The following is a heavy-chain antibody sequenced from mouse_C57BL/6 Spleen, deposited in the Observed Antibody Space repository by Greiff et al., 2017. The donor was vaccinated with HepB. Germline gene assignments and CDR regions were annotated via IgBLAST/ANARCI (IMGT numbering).Heavy chain of an antibody. CDR1: GYTFTSYW. Sequence: VQLQQPGTELVKPGASVKLSCKASGYTFTSYWMHWVKQRPGQGLEWIGNINPSNGGTNYNEKFKSKATLTVDKSSSTAYMQLSSLTSEDSAVYYCARGASNSYWYFDVWGTGTTVTVSS. J-gene: IGHJ1*03. D-gene: IGHD6-1*01. CDR3: ARGASNSYWYFDV. V-gene: IGHV1-53*01. CDR2: INPSNGGT.